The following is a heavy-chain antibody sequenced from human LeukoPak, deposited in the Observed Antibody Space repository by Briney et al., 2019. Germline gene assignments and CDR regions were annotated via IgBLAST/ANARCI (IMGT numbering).Heavy chain of an antibody. CDR1: GGSISSYY. CDR2: IYYSGST. D-gene: IGHD1-7*01. CDR3: ARGGGELPLDY. J-gene: IGHJ4*02. V-gene: IGHV4-59*01. Sequence: PSETLSLTCTVSGGSISSYYWSWIRQPPGKGLEWIGYIYYSGSTNYNPSLKSRVTISVDTSKNQFSRKLSSVTAADTAVYYCARGGGELPLDYWGQGTLVTVSS.